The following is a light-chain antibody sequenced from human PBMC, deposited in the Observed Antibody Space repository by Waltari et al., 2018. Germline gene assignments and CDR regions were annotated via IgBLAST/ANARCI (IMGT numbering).Light chain of an antibody. CDR3: NSYTGSSSWV. V-gene: IGLV2-14*01. J-gene: IGLJ3*02. CDR1: SSDVGFYYY. Sequence: QSALTQPASVSGSPGQSITISCTGTSSDVGFYYYVLWYQQPPRKAPQLIIYDVFKRPSGVSNRFSGSKSGNTASLTISGLLAEDEADYYCNSYTGSSSWVFGGGTKLTVL. CDR2: DVF.